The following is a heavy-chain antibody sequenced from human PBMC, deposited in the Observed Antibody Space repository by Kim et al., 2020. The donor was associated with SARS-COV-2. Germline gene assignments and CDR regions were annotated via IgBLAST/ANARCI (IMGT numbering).Heavy chain of an antibody. CDR2: ISYDGSNK. CDR1: GFTFSSYG. Sequence: GGSLRLSCAASGFTFSSYGMHWVRQAPGKGLEWVAVISYDGSNKYYADSVKGRFTISRDNSKNTLYLQMNSLRAEDTAVYYRARDKPYYYGSGSYLYWGQGTLVTVSS. D-gene: IGHD3-10*01. J-gene: IGHJ4*02. CDR3: ARDKPYYYGSGSYLY. V-gene: IGHV3-33*05.